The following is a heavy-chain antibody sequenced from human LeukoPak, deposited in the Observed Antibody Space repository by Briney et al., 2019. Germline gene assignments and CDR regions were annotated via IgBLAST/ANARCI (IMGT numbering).Heavy chain of an antibody. V-gene: IGHV3-7*01. CDR3: ATSYDSSGNN. CDR1: GFTFSIFW. J-gene: IGHJ4*02. D-gene: IGHD3-22*01. CDR2: IKQDGSAK. Sequence: PGGSLRLSCAASGFTFSIFWMSWVRQAPGKGLEWVANIKQDGSAKYYVDSVKGRFTISIDNARNSLYLEMNNLRAEDTAIYYCATSYDSSGNNWGQGTLVTVSS.